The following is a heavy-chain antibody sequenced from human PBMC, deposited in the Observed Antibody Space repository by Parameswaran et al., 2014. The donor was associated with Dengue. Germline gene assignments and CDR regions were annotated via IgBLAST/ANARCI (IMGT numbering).Heavy chain of an antibody. V-gene: IGHV1-2*02. J-gene: IGHJ4*02. CDR3: ARALRSLYYDSSGYSPFDY. CDR1: GYTFTGYY. D-gene: IGHD3-22*01. CDR2: INPNSGGT. Sequence: PGASVKVSCKASGYTFTGYYMHWVRQAPGQGLEWMGWINPNSGGTNYAQKFQGRVTMTRDTSISTAYMELSRLRSDDTAVYYCARALRSLYYDSSGYSPFDYWGQGTLVTVSS.